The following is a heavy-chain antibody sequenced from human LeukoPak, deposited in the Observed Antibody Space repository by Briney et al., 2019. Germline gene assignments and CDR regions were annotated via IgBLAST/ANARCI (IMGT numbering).Heavy chain of an antibody. J-gene: IGHJ3*02. D-gene: IGHD6-13*01. CDR2: MNPNSGST. CDR3: ARDGRGAAAADDPLDI. Sequence: ASVKVSCTASGYTFTNHDFNWMRQAPGQGLEWMGWMNPNSGSTGYAQKFQGRVTMTRDTSLSTAYMELSSLTSDDTAVYYCARDGRGAAAADDPLDIWGQGTTVTVSS. V-gene: IGHV1-8*01. CDR1: GYTFTNHD.